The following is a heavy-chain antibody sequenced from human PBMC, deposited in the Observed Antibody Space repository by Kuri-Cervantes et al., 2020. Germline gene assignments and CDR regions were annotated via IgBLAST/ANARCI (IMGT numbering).Heavy chain of an antibody. D-gene: IGHD3-3*01. CDR2: TYYRSKWYN. CDR1: GDSVSSNSAA. V-gene: IGHV6-1*01. Sequence: SETPSLTCAISGDSVSSNSAAWNWIRQSPSRGLEWLGRTYYRSKWYNDYAVSVKSRITINPDTSKNQFSLQLNSVTPEDTAVYYCAKSTYYDFWSGVDYWGQGTLVTVSS. J-gene: IGHJ4*02. CDR3: AKSTYYDFWSGVDY.